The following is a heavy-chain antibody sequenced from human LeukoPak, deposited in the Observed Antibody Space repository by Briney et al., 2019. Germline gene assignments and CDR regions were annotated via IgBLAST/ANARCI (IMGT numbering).Heavy chain of an antibody. J-gene: IGHJ4*02. V-gene: IGHV3-21*01. CDR3: ARDMHSSSYDYIWGSYRSIDY. Sequence: GGSLRLSCAASGFTFSSYSMNWVRQAPGKGLEWVSSISSSSSYIYYADSVKGRFTISRDNAKNSLYLQMNSLRAEDTAVYYCARDMHSSSYDYIWGSYRSIDYWGQGTPVTVSS. D-gene: IGHD3-16*02. CDR2: ISSSSSYI. CDR1: GFTFSSYS.